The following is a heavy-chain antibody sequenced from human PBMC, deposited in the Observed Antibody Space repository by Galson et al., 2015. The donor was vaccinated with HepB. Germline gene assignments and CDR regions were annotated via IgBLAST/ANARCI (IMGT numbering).Heavy chain of an antibody. D-gene: IGHD2-2*02. CDR1: GGSFSGYY. J-gene: IGHJ3*02. CDR2: INHSGST. Sequence: TLSLTCAVYGGSFSGYYWSWIRQPPGKGLEWIGEINHSGSTNYNPSLKSRVTISVDTSKNQFSLKLSSVTAADTAVYYCARGPCSSTSCYMALAFEMWGQGTMVTVSS. V-gene: IGHV4-34*01. CDR3: ARGPCSSTSCYMALAFEM.